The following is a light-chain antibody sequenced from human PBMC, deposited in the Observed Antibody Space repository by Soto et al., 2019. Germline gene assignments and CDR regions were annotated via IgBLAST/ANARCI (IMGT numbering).Light chain of an antibody. CDR3: MQAQQIPGT. CDR1: QSLLHTSADNS. Sequence: IVMTQTPLSPSVTPGEPASISCRSSQSLLHTSADNSLDWYLQRPGQSPQLLIYLGSKRASGVSDKFSGSGSGTRFARRISRVDAEDVRVYYCMQAQQIPGTFGQGTKLDIK. J-gene: IGKJ1*01. V-gene: IGKV2-28*01. CDR2: LGS.